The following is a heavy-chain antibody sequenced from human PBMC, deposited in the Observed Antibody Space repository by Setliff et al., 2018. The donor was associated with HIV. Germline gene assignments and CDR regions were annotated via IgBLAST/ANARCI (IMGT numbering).Heavy chain of an antibody. V-gene: IGHV3-23*01. CDR1: GFTFTNAW. D-gene: IGHD6-13*01. CDR2: MGGSSGDT. Sequence: PGGSLRLSCEASGFTFTNAWMNWVRQAPGKGLEWVSSMGGSSGDTYYADSVKGRFTISRDNTKNTLSLQMNSLGAEDTAIYYCANRFRTSNNWYYFDYWGPGTLVTVSS. CDR3: ANRFRTSNNWYYFDY. J-gene: IGHJ4*02.